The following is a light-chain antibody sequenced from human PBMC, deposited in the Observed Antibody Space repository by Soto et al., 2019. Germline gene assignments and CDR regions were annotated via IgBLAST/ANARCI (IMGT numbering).Light chain of an antibody. Sequence: PMTQSPSSVSASVGDTVTISCQASKGISKSLACYQQTPGKAPKLLIYAASSLQSGVPSRFSGSGFGTDFTLTISSLQPEDSAIYYCQQADTFPITFGQGTRLEIK. V-gene: IGKV1D-12*01. CDR1: KGISKS. CDR2: AAS. CDR3: QQADTFPIT. J-gene: IGKJ5*01.